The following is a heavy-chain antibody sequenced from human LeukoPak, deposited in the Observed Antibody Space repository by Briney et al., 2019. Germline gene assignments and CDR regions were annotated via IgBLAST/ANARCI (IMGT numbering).Heavy chain of an antibody. Sequence: SETLSLTCAVYGGSFSGYYWSWIRQPPGKGLEWIGEINHSGSTNYNPSLKSRVTISVDTSTNQFSLKLSSVTAADTAVYYCARAKRVATGRGTLDYWGQGTLVTVSS. V-gene: IGHV4-34*01. CDR3: ARAKRVATGRGTLDY. J-gene: IGHJ4*02. CDR2: INHSGST. D-gene: IGHD5-12*01. CDR1: GGSFSGYY.